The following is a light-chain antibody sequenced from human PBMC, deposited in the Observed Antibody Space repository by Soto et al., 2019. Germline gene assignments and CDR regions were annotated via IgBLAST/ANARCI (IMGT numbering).Light chain of an antibody. V-gene: IGKV3-20*01. Sequence: IVVTQPPCTLSLSPGARATLSGRVGQSGYDSYLAWYQQKPGQPPRRLIYGVSSRGYGIPDRFSGSGSGTDFTLTISRLEPEDFAVYYCQHYGYSQWTFGQGTKVDI. J-gene: IGKJ1*01. CDR3: QHYGYSQWT. CDR2: GVS. CDR1: QSGYDSY.